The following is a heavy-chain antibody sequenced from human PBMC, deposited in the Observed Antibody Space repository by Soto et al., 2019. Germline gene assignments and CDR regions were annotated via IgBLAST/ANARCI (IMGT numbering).Heavy chain of an antibody. V-gene: IGHV4-34*01. CDR2: INHSGST. J-gene: IGHJ4*02. D-gene: IGHD6-13*01. CDR3: ARGLTSRSRYAAY. Sequence: QVQLQQWGAGLLKPSETLSLTCAVYGGSFSGYYWSWIPQPPGKGLVWNGEINHSGSTNYNPSLKSRGTISLDTHTTQFSLKLRSVTAAHTAAYYCARGLTSRSRYAAYWGQGTLVTVSS. CDR1: GGSFSGYY.